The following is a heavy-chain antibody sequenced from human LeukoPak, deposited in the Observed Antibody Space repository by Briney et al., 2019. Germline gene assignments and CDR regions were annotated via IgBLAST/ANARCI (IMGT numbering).Heavy chain of an antibody. CDR1: GYTFTGYY. D-gene: IGHD5-18*01. CDR2: INPNSGDT. J-gene: IGHJ4*02. CDR3: ARATTAMVTDY. Sequence: VASVQVSFKASGYTFTGYYMHWVRQAPGQGLEWMGWINPNSGDTNYAQKFHGWLTMTRDTSISTAYMELSRLRSDDTAVYYCARATTAMVTDYWGQGTLVTVSS. V-gene: IGHV1-2*04.